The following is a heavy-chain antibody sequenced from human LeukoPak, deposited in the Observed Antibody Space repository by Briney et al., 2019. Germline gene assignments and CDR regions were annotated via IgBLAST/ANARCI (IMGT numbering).Heavy chain of an antibody. CDR2: FIPIFGTA. CDR1: GYTFTAHF. CDR3: ARDQGKIELDLRYCSGGSRYSPTHFDY. J-gene: IGHJ4*02. D-gene: IGHD2-15*01. V-gene: IGHV1-69*13. Sequence: ASVKVSCKASGYTFTAHFIHWVRQAPGQGLEWMGGFIPIFGTANYAQKFQGRVTITADESTSTAYMELSSLRSEDTAVYYCARDQGKIELDLRYCSGGSRYSPTHFDYWGQGTLVTVSS.